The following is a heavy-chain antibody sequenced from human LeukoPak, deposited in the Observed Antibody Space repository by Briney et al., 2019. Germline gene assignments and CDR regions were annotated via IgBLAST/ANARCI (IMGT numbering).Heavy chain of an antibody. J-gene: IGHJ5*01. CDR1: GFTFSSYG. D-gene: IGHD2-8*01. CDR3: AKERGGYYDS. CDR2: ISYDGSNK. V-gene: IGHV3-30*18. Sequence: GGSLRLSCAASGFTFSSYGMHGVRQAPGKGLEWVAVISYDGSNKYYADSVKGRFTISRDNSKNTLYLQMNSLRAEDTAVYYCAKERGGYYDSWGQGTLVTVSS.